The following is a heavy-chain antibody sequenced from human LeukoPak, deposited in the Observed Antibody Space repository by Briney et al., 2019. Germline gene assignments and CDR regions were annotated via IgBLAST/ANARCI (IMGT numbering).Heavy chain of an antibody. CDR1: GFTFSSYE. J-gene: IGHJ4*02. V-gene: IGHV3-48*03. Sequence: GGSLRLSCAASGFTFSSYEINWVRQAPGKGLEWVSYISSSGSTIYYADSVKGRFTISRDNAKNSLYLQMNSLRAEDTAVYYCARGGDYGDYQRTYYFDYWGQGTLVTVSS. D-gene: IGHD4-17*01. CDR3: ARGGDYGDYQRTYYFDY. CDR2: ISSSGSTI.